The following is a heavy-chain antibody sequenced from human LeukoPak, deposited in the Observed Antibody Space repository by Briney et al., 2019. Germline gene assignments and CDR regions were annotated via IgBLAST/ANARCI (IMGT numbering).Heavy chain of an antibody. CDR1: GFTFSSYG. Sequence: GGSLRLSCAASGFTFSSYGMHWVRQAPGKGLEWVAVISYDGSNKYYADSVKGRFTISRDNSKNTLYLQMNSLRAEDTALYYCAKDMAPYYDIPRDYYGMDVWGQGTTVTVSS. D-gene: IGHD3-9*01. J-gene: IGHJ6*02. CDR3: AKDMAPYYDIPRDYYGMDV. V-gene: IGHV3-30*18. CDR2: ISYDGSNK.